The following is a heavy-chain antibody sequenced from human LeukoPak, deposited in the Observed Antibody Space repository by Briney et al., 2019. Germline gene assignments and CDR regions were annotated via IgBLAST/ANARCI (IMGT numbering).Heavy chain of an antibody. V-gene: IGHV3-7*01. Sequence: GGSLRLSCAASGFTFSSYWMTWVRQPPGKGLEWVDTIKHDGSEDYYVDSVKGRFTISRDNSKNTLYLQMNSMRAEDTAMYYCARAELLSLDYWGQGTLVTVSS. CDR3: ARAELLSLDY. J-gene: IGHJ4*02. D-gene: IGHD2-21*02. CDR1: GFTFSSYW. CDR2: IKHDGSED.